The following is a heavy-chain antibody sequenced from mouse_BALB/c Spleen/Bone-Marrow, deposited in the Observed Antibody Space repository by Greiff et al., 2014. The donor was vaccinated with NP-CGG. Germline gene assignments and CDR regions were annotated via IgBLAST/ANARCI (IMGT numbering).Heavy chain of an antibody. J-gene: IGHJ4*01. D-gene: IGHD2-1*01. CDR2: IYPGSGST. V-gene: IGHV1-77*01. CDR3: ARLDGNYRYAMDY. CDR1: GYTFTDYG. Sequence: QVQLQQSGPELVKPGASVKMSCKASGYTFTDYGITWVKQRTGQGLEWIGEIYPGSGSTYYNEKFKGKATLTADKSSNTAYMQLGSLTSEDSAVYFCARLDGNYRYAMDYWGQGTSVTISS.